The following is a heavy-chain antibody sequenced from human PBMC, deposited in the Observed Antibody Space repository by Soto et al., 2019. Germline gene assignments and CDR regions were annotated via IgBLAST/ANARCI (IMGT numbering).Heavy chain of an antibody. Sequence: SLRLSCAASGFTFSDYYMSWIRQAPGKGLEWVSYISSSGSTIYYADSVKGRFTISRDNAKNSLYLQMNSLRAEDTAVYYCARDSGNDIVVVPAAYSSYYYYMDVWGKGTTVTVSS. CDR3: ARDSGNDIVVVPAAYSSYYYYMDV. CDR1: GFTFSDYY. D-gene: IGHD2-2*01. CDR2: ISSSGSTI. J-gene: IGHJ6*03. V-gene: IGHV3-11*01.